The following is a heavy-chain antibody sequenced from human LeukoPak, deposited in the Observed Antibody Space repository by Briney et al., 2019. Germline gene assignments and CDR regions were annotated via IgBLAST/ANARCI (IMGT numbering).Heavy chain of an antibody. CDR2: IYSGGST. Sequence: GGSLRLPCAASGFTFSSNYMSWVRQAPGKGLEWVPVIYSGGSTYYADSVKGRFTISRDNSKNTLYLQMNSLRAEDTAVYYCARARSSIAAYDYWGQGTLVTVSS. CDR1: GFTFSSNY. J-gene: IGHJ4*02. CDR3: ARARSSIAAYDY. V-gene: IGHV3-53*01. D-gene: IGHD6-6*01.